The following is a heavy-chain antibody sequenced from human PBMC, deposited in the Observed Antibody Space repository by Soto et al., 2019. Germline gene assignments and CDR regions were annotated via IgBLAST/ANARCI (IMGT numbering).Heavy chain of an antibody. J-gene: IGHJ4*02. Sequence: PSQTLSLTCTVSGGSISSGGYYWSWIRQHPGKGLEWIGYIYYSGSTYYNPSLKSRVTISVDTSKSQFSLKLSSVTAAVTAVYYRARDVDSSGHFDYWGQGTLVTVSS. CDR2: IYYSGST. D-gene: IGHD6-19*01. CDR1: GGSISSGGYY. V-gene: IGHV4-31*03. CDR3: ARDVDSSGHFDY.